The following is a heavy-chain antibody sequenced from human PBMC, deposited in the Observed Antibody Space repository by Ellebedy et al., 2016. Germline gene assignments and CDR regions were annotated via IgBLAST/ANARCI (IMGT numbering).Heavy chain of an antibody. CDR2: IYYSGST. Sequence: SETLSLXCTVSGGSVSSGSYYWSWIRQPPGKGLEWIGYIYYSGSTNYNPSLKSRVTISVDTSKNQFSLKLSSVTAADTAVYYCARHSGLTMIVVVILDAFDIWGQGTMVTVSS. CDR3: ARHSGLTMIVVVILDAFDI. D-gene: IGHD3-22*01. CDR1: GGSVSSGSYY. V-gene: IGHV4-61*01. J-gene: IGHJ3*02.